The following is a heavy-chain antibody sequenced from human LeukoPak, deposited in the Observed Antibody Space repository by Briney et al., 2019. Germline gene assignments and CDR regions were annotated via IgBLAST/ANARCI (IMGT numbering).Heavy chain of an antibody. D-gene: IGHD6-6*01. CDR1: GGSFSGYY. CDR2: INHSGST. CDR3: ARGPTGYSTSYYFDY. V-gene: IGHV4-34*01. J-gene: IGHJ4*02. Sequence: SETLFLTCAVYGGSFSGYYWSWIRQPPGKGLEWIGEINHSGSTNYNPSLKSRVTISVDTSKNQFSLKLSSVTAADTAVYYCARGPTGYSTSYYFDYWGQGTLVTVSS.